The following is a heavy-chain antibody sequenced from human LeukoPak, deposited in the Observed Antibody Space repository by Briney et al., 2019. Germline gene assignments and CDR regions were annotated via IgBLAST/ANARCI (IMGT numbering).Heavy chain of an antibody. CDR3: ARQSYGSGSYYFDY. V-gene: IGHV4-59*01. J-gene: IGHJ4*02. Sequence: SETLSLTCTVSGGSISSYYWSWLRQPPGKGLEWIGYIYYSGSTNYNPSLKSRVTISLDTSKNQFSLKLSSVIAADTAVYYCARQSYGSGSYYFDYWGQGTLVTVSS. CDR1: GGSISSYY. D-gene: IGHD3-10*01. CDR2: IYYSGST.